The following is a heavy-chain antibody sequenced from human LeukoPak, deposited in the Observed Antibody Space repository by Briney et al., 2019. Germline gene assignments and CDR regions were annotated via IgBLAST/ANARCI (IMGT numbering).Heavy chain of an antibody. CDR1: GYTFTSYP. J-gene: IGHJ4*02. Sequence: ASVKVSCKASGYTFTSYPMNWVRQAPGQGLEWMGGIIPMSTTTKYAQKFQGRVTITADEFTSTVFMELSGLRFEDTAVYYCARPRTYYDSWSGYPPFDYWGQGTLVTVSS. D-gene: IGHD3-3*01. V-gene: IGHV1-69*13. CDR2: IIPMSTTT. CDR3: ARPRTYYDSWSGYPPFDY.